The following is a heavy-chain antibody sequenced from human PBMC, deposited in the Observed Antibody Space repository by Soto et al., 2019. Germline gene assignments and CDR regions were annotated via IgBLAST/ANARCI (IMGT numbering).Heavy chain of an antibody. J-gene: IGHJ4*02. V-gene: IGHV4-30-2*01. CDR1: GGYISGGYYS. Sequence: PSETLSLTCAVSGGYISGGYYSWSWIRQPPGKGLEWIGFIYNSGSTYYNSSLKSRVTISVDISKNQFSLKLSSVTAADTAVYYCARAPKVSGSSKTRPDFWGQGTLVTVSS. CDR2: IYNSGST. CDR3: ARAPKVSGSSKTRPDF. D-gene: IGHD6-6*01.